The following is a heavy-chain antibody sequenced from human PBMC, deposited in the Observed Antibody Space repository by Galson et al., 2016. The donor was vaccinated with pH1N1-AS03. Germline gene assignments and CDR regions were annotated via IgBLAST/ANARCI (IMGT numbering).Heavy chain of an antibody. J-gene: IGHJ4*02. Sequence: SLRLSCAASGFTFSTYAMSWVRQAPGKGLEWVSSISGADLSTYYADSVKGRFTVSRDNSKNTLYLQMNGLSAEDTAIYYCANPRASGTTMVTRLDYWGQGTLVTVSS. CDR1: GFTFSTYA. V-gene: IGHV3-23*01. D-gene: IGHD5-18*01. CDR3: ANPRASGTTMVTRLDY. CDR2: ISGADLST.